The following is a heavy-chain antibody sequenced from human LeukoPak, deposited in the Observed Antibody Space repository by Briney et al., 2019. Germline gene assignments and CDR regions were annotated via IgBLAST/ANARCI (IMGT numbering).Heavy chain of an antibody. CDR1: GFTFGKYW. D-gene: IGHD3-3*01. Sequence: GGSLSLSCVASGFTFGKYWMSWVRQAPGKGLEWVANIKLDGSEKNYVDSVKGRFTISRDNTKNSLYLQMNSLRAEDTAVFYCARDQYDTWSRRGNFDSWGQGTLVIVSS. J-gene: IGHJ4*02. CDR3: ARDQYDTWSRRGNFDS. CDR2: IKLDGSEK. V-gene: IGHV3-7*03.